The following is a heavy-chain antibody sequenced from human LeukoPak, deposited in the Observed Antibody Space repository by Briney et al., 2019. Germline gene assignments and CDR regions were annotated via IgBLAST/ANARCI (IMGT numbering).Heavy chain of an antibody. Sequence: PGGSLRLSCAASGFTFSSYWMNWVRQAPGKGLEWVANIKQDGSEKYYVDSVKGRFTISRDNAKNSLYLQMNSLRAEDTAVYYCARDGVTMVRGVKVLDYYCYYMDVWGKGTTVTISS. J-gene: IGHJ6*03. CDR3: ARDGVTMVRGVKVLDYYCYYMDV. CDR1: GFTFSSYW. V-gene: IGHV3-7*01. CDR2: IKQDGSEK. D-gene: IGHD3-10*01.